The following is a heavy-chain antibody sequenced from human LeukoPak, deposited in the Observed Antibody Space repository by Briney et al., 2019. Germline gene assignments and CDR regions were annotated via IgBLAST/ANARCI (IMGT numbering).Heavy chain of an antibody. V-gene: IGHV1-24*01. Sequence: GASVKVSCKVSGYTLTELSMHWVRQAPGKGLEWMGGFNPEDGETIYAQKFQGRVTMTEDTSTDTAYMELSSLRSEDTAVYYCATAGRDDSSGYYHWYFDLWGRGTLVTVSS. J-gene: IGHJ2*01. D-gene: IGHD3-22*01. CDR1: GYTLTELS. CDR3: ATAGRDDSSGYYHWYFDL. CDR2: FNPEDGET.